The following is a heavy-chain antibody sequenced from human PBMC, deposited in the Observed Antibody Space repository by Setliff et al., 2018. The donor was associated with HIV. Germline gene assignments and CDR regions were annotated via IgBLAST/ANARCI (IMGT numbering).Heavy chain of an antibody. CDR1: GFSVGTYY. V-gene: IGHV3-53*01. D-gene: IGHD3-10*01. CDR2: VHSSGGRT. CDR3: ARDPMVRGVGGWSDY. Sequence: PGGSLRLSCAVYGFSVGTYYMNWVRQAPGKGLEWVSAVHSSGGRTYYADSVRGRFTISRDNAKNSLYLQMNSLRAEDTALYYCARDPMVRGVGGWSDYWGQGTLVTVSS. J-gene: IGHJ4*02.